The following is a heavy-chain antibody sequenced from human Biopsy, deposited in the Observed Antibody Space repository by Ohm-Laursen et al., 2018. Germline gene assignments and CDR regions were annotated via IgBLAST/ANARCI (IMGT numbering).Heavy chain of an antibody. V-gene: IGHV2-70*11. CDR1: GFSLSARGIC. D-gene: IGHD6-13*01. J-gene: IGHJ6*02. CDR2: VDWDDYK. Sequence: TQTLTLTCSFSGFSLSARGICVSWIRQAPGKALEWLARVDWDDYKDYSASLQTKLSISKDTSNDQVVLTVNNVDPADTATYYCARTPILIVSAGLVYRHRRHLQGMDVWGQGIVVTVS. CDR3: ARTPILIVSAGLVYRHRRHLQGMDV.